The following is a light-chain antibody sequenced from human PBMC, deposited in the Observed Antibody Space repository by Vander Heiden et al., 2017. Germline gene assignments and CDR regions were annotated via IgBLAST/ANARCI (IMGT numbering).Light chain of an antibody. Sequence: EIVMTQSPATLSVSPGERATLSCRASQSVSSNLAWYQQKPGQAPRLLIYGASTRATGIPARFSGSGSGTEFTLTISSLQSEDFAVYYCQQHNYWPAYTFGQGTKLEIK. J-gene: IGKJ2*01. V-gene: IGKV3-15*01. CDR1: QSVSSN. CDR2: GAS. CDR3: QQHNYWPAYT.